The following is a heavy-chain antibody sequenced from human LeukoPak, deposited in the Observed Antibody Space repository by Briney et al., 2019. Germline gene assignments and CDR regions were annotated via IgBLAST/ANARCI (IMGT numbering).Heavy chain of an antibody. V-gene: IGHV4-39*07. CDR2: IYYSGST. CDR1: GGSISSYY. Sequence: SETLSLTCTVSGGSISSYYWGWIRQPPGKGLEWIGSIYYSGSTYYNPSLKSRVTISVDTSKNQFSLKLSSVTAADTAVYYCARAIVVVPAARKYYFDYWGQGTLVTVSS. J-gene: IGHJ4*02. D-gene: IGHD2-2*01. CDR3: ARAIVVVPAARKYYFDY.